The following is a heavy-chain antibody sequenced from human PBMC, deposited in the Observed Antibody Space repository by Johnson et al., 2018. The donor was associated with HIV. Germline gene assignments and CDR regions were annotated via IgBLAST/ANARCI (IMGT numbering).Heavy chain of an antibody. V-gene: IGHV3-30*04. D-gene: IGHD6-19*01. J-gene: IGHJ3*02. CDR1: GFSFSNYT. Sequence: QVQLVESGRGVVQPGRSLRLSCAASGFSFSNYTMHWVRQAPGKGLEWVAVISYDGSNKYYADSVKGRFTISRDNSKNTLYLQMNSLRAEDTAVYYCAREPGLVAAFDIWGQGAMVTVSS. CDR3: AREPGLVAAFDI. CDR2: ISYDGSNK.